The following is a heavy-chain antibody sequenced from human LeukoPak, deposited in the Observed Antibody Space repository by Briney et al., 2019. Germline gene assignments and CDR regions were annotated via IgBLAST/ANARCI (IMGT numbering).Heavy chain of an antibody. J-gene: IGHJ4*02. Sequence: GGSLRLSYAASGFTFSTYWMHWVRQAPGKGLVWVSRTNSDGSTTNYADSVKGRFTISRDNAKNTLYLQMNSLRAEDTAVYYCVRGPSPGIAVARLGYWGQGTLVTVSS. V-gene: IGHV3-74*01. CDR1: GFTFSTYW. D-gene: IGHD6-19*01. CDR3: VRGPSPGIAVARLGY. CDR2: TNSDGSTT.